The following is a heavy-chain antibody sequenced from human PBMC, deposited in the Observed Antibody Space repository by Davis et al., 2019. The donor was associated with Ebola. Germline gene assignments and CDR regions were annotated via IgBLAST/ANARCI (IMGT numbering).Heavy chain of an antibody. CDR3: ARGLTDIVVVVAARGVTGWFDP. CDR1: GFTFSSYW. Sequence: GGSLRLSCAASGFTFSSYWMSWVRQAPGKGLEWVSYISSSGSTIYYADSVKGRFTISRDNAKNSLYLQMNSLRAEDTALYYCARGLTDIVVVVAARGVTGWFDPWGQGTLVTVSS. V-gene: IGHV3-48*04. CDR2: ISSSGSTI. J-gene: IGHJ5*02. D-gene: IGHD2-15*01.